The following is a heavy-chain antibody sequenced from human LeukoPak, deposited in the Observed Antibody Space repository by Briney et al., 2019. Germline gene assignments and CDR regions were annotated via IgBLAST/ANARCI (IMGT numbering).Heavy chain of an antibody. V-gene: IGHV3-48*03. Sequence: GGSLRLSCAASGFTFSSYEMNWVRQAPGKGLEWVSYISSSGSTIYYADSVKGRFTISRDNAKNSLYLQMNSLRAEDTAVYYCARDPPLHTVGSRAFDIWGQGTMVTVSS. D-gene: IGHD4-17*01. CDR1: GFTFSSYE. CDR2: ISSSGSTI. J-gene: IGHJ3*02. CDR3: ARDPPLHTVGSRAFDI.